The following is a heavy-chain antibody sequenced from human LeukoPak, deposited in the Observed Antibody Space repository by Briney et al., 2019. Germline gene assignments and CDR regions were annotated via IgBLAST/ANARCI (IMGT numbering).Heavy chain of an antibody. CDR2: IYTTGRT. CDR1: GVSLHSYW. CDR3: ARSGYTISAYHSDF. D-gene: IGHD6-25*01. Sequence: SQTLSLTSHVAGVSLHSYWWRWVRKPAGKGLEWIGRIYTTGRTNYSPSFQSRVTMSIDVSSNQFSLTLRSVTAADTAVYYCARSGYTISAYHSDFWGQGAPVTVSS. V-gene: IGHV4-59*10. J-gene: IGHJ4*02.